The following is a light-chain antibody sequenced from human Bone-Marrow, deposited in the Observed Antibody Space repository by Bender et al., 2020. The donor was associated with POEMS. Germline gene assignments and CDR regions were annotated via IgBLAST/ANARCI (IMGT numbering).Light chain of an antibody. Sequence: QSALTQPASVSGSPGQSITISCTGTDSDVGSYNLVTWYQQYPGKAPKVIIYDVYKRPAGVSSRFSASKSGNTASLTISGLQAEDEADYHCCSYAGSSTWVFGGGTKLTVL. CDR3: CSYAGSSTWV. CDR2: DVY. J-gene: IGLJ3*02. CDR1: DSDVGSYNL. V-gene: IGLV2-23*02.